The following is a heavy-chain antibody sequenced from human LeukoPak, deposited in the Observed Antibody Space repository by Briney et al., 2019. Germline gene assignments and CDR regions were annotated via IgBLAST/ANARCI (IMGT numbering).Heavy chain of an antibody. D-gene: IGHD1-1*01. CDR2: IGTASDT. Sequence: PGGSLTLSCAASGFTFSSFDMHWVRQPTGQGLEWVSTIGTASDTYYPGSVQGRFTLSRDNAKNSLCLQMNSLTAGDTAVDYCARGPPRGKYYYMDVGGKGTTVTVSS. CDR1: GFTFSSFD. V-gene: IGHV3-13*01. J-gene: IGHJ6*03. CDR3: ARGPPRGKYYYMDV.